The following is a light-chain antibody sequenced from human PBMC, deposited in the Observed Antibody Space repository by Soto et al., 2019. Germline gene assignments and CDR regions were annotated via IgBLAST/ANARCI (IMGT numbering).Light chain of an antibody. Sequence: QSALTQPRSVSGSPGQSDTISCTGTSSDVGAFDHVSWYQQHPGKAPKLMIHDVNQRPSGVPDRLSGSKSGNTASLTISGLQAEDEADYYCCSFAAMSGYVFGTGTKVTVL. CDR3: CSFAAMSGYV. J-gene: IGLJ1*01. CDR1: SSDVGAFDH. V-gene: IGLV2-11*01. CDR2: DVN.